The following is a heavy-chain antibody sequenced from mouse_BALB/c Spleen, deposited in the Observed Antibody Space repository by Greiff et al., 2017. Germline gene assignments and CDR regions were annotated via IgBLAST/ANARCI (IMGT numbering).Heavy chain of an antibody. CDR2: ISSGGGST. Sequence: EVKLVESGGGLVKPGGSLKLSCAASGFAFSSYDMSWVRQTPEKRLEWVAYISSGGGSTYYPDTVKGRFTISRDNAKNTLYLQMSSLKSEDTAMYYCASLDGYYRDWGQGTTLTVSS. CDR1: GFAFSSYD. J-gene: IGHJ2*01. V-gene: IGHV5-12-1*01. CDR3: ASLDGYYRD. D-gene: IGHD2-3*01.